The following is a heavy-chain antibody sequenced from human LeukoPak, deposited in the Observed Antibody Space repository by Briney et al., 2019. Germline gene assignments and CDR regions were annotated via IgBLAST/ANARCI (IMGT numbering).Heavy chain of an antibody. CDR2: IYHSGST. Sequence: SETLSLTCTVSGGSISSGGYYWSWIRQPPGRGLEWIGYIYHSGSTYYNPSLKSRVTISVDTSKNQFSLKLSSVTAADTAVYYCARDYYGSGAFDYWGQGTLVTVSS. D-gene: IGHD3-10*01. CDR1: GGSISSGGYY. J-gene: IGHJ4*02. CDR3: ARDYYGSGAFDY. V-gene: IGHV4-30-2*01.